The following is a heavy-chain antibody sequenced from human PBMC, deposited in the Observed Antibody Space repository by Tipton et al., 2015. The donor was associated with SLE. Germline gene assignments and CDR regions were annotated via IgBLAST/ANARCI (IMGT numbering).Heavy chain of an antibody. J-gene: IGHJ4*02. D-gene: IGHD6-19*01. CDR3: ARDHYSSGWYGY. CDR2: IRYDGSNK. CDR1: GFTFSSYG. Sequence: QLVQSGGGVVQPGRSLRLSCAASGFTFSSYGMHWVRQAPGKGLEWVAFIRYDGSNKYYADSVKGRFTISRDNAKNSLYLQMNSLRAEDTAVYYCARDHYSSGWYGYWGQGTLVTVSS. V-gene: IGHV3-33*01.